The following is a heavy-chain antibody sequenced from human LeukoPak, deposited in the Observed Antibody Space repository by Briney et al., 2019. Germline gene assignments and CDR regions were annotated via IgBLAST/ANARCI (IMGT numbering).Heavy chain of an antibody. CDR2: INSDGSSP. CDR1: GFTFNSYL. Sequence: TGGSLRLSCAASGFTFNSYLMHWVRQAPGKGLVWVSRINSDGSSPTYADSVKGRFTISRDNAKSTLYLQMNSLRAEDTAVYYCARVGGSSWGYFYYHMDVWGKGTAVTVSS. J-gene: IGHJ6*03. D-gene: IGHD6-13*01. CDR3: ARVGGSSWGYFYYHMDV. V-gene: IGHV3-74*01.